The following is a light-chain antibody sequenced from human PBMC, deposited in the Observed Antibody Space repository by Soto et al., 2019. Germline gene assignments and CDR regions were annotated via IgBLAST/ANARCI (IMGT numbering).Light chain of an antibody. Sequence: QSALTQPASVSGSPGQSITISCTGTSSDVGGYNYVSWYQHHPGKAPKLMIYDVSNRPSGVSNRFSGSKSGNTASLTISGVQAEDEASDYCSSYTTRATVVFGGGTKLTVL. V-gene: IGLV2-14*03. CDR3: SSYTTRATVV. J-gene: IGLJ3*02. CDR1: SSDVGGYNY. CDR2: DVS.